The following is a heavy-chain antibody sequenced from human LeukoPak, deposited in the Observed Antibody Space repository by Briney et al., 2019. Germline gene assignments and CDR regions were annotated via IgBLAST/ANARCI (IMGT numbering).Heavy chain of an antibody. D-gene: IGHD6-19*01. J-gene: IGHJ4*02. CDR2: ISGSGGST. V-gene: IGHV3-23*01. Sequence: GGSLRLSCAASGFTFSSYAMSWVRQAPGKGLEWVSAISGSGGSTYYADSVKGRFTISRDSSKNTLYLQMNSLRAEDTAVYYCAKFTSGWYEGFDYWGQGTLVTVSS. CDR1: GFTFSSYA. CDR3: AKFTSGWYEGFDY.